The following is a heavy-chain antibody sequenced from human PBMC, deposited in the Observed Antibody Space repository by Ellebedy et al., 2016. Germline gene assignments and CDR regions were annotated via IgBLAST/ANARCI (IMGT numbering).Heavy chain of an antibody. D-gene: IGHD2-15*01. J-gene: IGHJ4*02. V-gene: IGHV3-33*01. CDR3: ARGVGGLDS. CDR2: IWRDGSKK. Sequence: GESLKISCTASGITFSHFGFHWVRQAPGKGLEWVAVIWRDGSKKYYEDSVKGRFTISRDDSKNTLYLQLNSLRAEDTAVYFCARGVGGLDSWGQGTLVTVSS. CDR1: GITFSHFG.